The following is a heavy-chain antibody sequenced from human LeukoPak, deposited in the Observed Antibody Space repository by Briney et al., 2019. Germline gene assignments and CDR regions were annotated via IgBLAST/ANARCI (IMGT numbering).Heavy chain of an antibody. CDR3: ARPSIAAVYDY. Sequence: TAGGSLRLSCAASGFTFSSYEMNWVRQPPGKGLEWIGEINHSGSTNYNPSLKSRVTISVDTSKNQFSLKLSSVTAADTAVYYCARPSIAAVYDYWGQGTLVTVSS. CDR1: GFTFSSYE. V-gene: IGHV4-34*01. D-gene: IGHD6-13*01. J-gene: IGHJ4*02. CDR2: INHSGST.